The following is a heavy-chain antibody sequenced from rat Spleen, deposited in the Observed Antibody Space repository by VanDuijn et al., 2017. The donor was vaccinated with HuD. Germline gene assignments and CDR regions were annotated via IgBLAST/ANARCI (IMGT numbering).Heavy chain of an antibody. V-gene: IGHV5-20*01. CDR1: GFTFSNYY. Sequence: EVQLVESGGGLVQPGRSLKLSCAASGFTFSNYYMAWVRQAPTKGLEWVAYISYDGGSTYYRDSVKGRFTISRDNAKSTLYLQMNSLRSEDTATYYCARENNYVGCAYWVQGTLVTVSS. D-gene: IGHD1-10*01. J-gene: IGHJ3*01. CDR2: ISYDGGST. CDR3: ARENNYVGCAY.